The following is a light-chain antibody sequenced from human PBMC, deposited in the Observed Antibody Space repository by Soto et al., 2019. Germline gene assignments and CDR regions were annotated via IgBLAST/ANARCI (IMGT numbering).Light chain of an antibody. CDR3: QQRSDCPLT. CDR2: DAS. CDR1: QSVSNY. J-gene: IGKJ4*01. V-gene: IGKV3-11*01. Sequence: EIVLTQSPTTLSLSPGERATLSCRASQSVSNYFAWYQQKPGQAPRLLIYDASTSAADIPDRFSGSGSGTDLTLTISRLEADDVAVYYCQQRSDCPLTCGGGTKVEI.